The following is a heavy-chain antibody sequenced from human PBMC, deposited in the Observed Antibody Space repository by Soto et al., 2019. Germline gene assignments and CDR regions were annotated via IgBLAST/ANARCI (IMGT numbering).Heavy chain of an antibody. CDR3: AKGDSGYRYSDTYYFDY. CDR2: ISGSGGST. Sequence: EVQLLESGGDLIQPGGSLRLSCAASGLTFSNYAMNWVRQAPGEGLEWVSAISGSGGSTHYSDSVKGRFTISRDNSKNKLYLQMNSLRAEDTAIYYCAKGDSGYRYSDTYYFDYWGQGALVTVSS. CDR1: GLTFSNYA. D-gene: IGHD5-18*01. J-gene: IGHJ4*02. V-gene: IGHV3-23*01.